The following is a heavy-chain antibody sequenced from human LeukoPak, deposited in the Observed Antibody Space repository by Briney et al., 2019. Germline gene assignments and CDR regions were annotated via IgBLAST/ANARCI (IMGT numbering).Heavy chain of an antibody. D-gene: IGHD3-22*01. V-gene: IGHV3-21*04. CDR3: AKVSRYDSSGYYYVTGYFDY. CDR2: ISGTSSHI. J-gene: IGHJ4*02. Sequence: GGSLRLSCAASGFTFNSYSMNWVRQAPGKGLEWVSSISGTSSHIYYADSVKGRFTISRDNAKNSLFLQMNSLRAEDTAVYYCAKVSRYDSSGYYYVTGYFDYWGQGTLVTVSS. CDR1: GFTFNSYS.